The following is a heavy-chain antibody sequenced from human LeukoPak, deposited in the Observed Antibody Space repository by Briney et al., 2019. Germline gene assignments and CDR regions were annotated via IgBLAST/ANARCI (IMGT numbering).Heavy chain of an antibody. CDR3: ASENYYDSSGYYSRFPLIDY. J-gene: IGHJ4*02. V-gene: IGHV3-11*01. CDR2: ISSSGSTI. CDR1: GFTFSDYY. Sequence: GGSLRLSCEASGFTFSDYYMSWIRQAPGKGLEWVSYISSSGSTIYYADSVKGRFTISRDNAKNSLYLQMNSLRAEDTAVYYCASENYYDSSGYYSRFPLIDYWGQGTLVTVSS. D-gene: IGHD3-22*01.